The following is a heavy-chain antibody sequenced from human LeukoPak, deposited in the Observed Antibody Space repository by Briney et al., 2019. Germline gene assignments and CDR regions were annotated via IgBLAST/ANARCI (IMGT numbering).Heavy chain of an antibody. CDR1: GGSISSYY. D-gene: IGHD2-15*01. V-gene: IGHV4-59*08. Sequence: SETLSLTCTVSGGSISSYYWNWVRQPPGKGLEWIGYIDYSGSTNYNPSLKSRVTISVDTSKNQFSLKLSSVTAADTAVYYCARLVHCSGGSCYSAGGRDWFDPWGQGTLVTVSS. CDR3: ARLVHCSGGSCYSAGGRDWFDP. CDR2: IDYSGST. J-gene: IGHJ5*02.